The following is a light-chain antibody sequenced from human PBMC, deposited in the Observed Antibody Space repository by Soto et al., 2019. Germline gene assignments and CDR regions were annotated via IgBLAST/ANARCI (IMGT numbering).Light chain of an antibody. CDR1: QSVRSNY. V-gene: IGKV3-20*01. Sequence: EIVLTQSPGTLSLSSGERATLSCRASQSVRSNYLAWYQQKPGQAPRLLIYGASSRATGIPDRFGGSGSGTAFPLTISRLEPEDFAVYYCQQDASSPLTFGGGTKVEIK. CDR3: QQDASSPLT. CDR2: GAS. J-gene: IGKJ4*01.